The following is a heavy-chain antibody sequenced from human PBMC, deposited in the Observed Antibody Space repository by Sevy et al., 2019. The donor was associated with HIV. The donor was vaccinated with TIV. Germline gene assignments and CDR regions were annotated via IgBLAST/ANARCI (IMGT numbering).Heavy chain of an antibody. D-gene: IGHD2-2*01. CDR1: GFTFSSYW. J-gene: IGHJ6*02. Sequence: GGSLRLSCAASGFTFSSYWMSWVRQAPGKGLEWVANIKQDGSEKYYVDSVKGRFTISRDNAKNSLFLQMNSLRAEDTALYYCARDCSSTSCLWGLDVWGQGTTVTVSS. V-gene: IGHV3-7*03. CDR3: ARDCSSTSCLWGLDV. CDR2: IKQDGSEK.